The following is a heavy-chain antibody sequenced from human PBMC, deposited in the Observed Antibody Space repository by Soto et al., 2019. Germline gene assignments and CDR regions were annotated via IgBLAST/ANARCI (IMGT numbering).Heavy chain of an antibody. V-gene: IGHV3-30*04. D-gene: IGHD2-15*01. Sequence: QVQLVESGGGVVQPGSSLRLSCTASGFTFSIYAMHWVRQAPGKGLEWVSIISFDGKNIDYARSVRGRFTISRDNSQNTIYLQMDSMRTEDTAVYYCARKDFYCRGRNCFSGGYAMDVWGQGTTVTASS. J-gene: IGHJ6*02. CDR2: ISFDGKNI. CDR3: ARKDFYCRGRNCFSGGYAMDV. CDR1: GFTFSIYA.